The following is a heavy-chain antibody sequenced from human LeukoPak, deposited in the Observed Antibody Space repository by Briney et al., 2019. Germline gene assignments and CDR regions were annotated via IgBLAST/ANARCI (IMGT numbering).Heavy chain of an antibody. J-gene: IGHJ3*02. CDR3: ARRTTPAIFGVVTGEGAFDI. CDR1: GYSFTSYW. CDR2: IYPGDSDT. Sequence: GESLKISCKGSGYSFTSYWIGWVRQMPGKGLEWMGIIYPGDSDTRYSPSFQGQVTISADKSISTAYLQWSSLKASDTAMYYCARRTTPAIFGVVTGEGAFDIWGQGTMVTVSS. V-gene: IGHV5-51*01. D-gene: IGHD3-3*01.